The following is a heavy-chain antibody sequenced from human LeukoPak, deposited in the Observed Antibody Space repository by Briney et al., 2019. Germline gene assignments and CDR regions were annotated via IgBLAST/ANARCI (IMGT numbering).Heavy chain of an antibody. J-gene: IGHJ6*03. Sequence: GASVKVSCKAPGYTFTGYYMHWVRQAPGQGLEWMGWINPNSGGTNYAQKFQGRVTMTRDTSISTAYMELSRLRSDDTAVYYCARDHLPDYGDYVEGTGYMDVWGKGTTVTVSS. CDR2: INPNSGGT. CDR3: ARDHLPDYGDYVEGTGYMDV. CDR1: GYTFTGYY. V-gene: IGHV1-2*02. D-gene: IGHD4-17*01.